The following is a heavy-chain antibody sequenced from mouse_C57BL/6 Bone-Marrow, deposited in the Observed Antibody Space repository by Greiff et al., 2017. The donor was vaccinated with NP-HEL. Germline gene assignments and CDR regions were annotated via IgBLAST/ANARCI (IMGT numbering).Heavy chain of an antibody. CDR2: INSDGGST. V-gene: IGHV5-2*01. CDR3: ARLYDYDVDFDY. D-gene: IGHD2-4*01. J-gene: IGHJ2*01. Sequence: EVQLQQPGGGLVQPGDSVKLSCESNEYEFPSYDMSWVSQTPEKRLELVAAINSDGGSTYYPDTMERRFIISRDNTKKTLYLQMRSRRSEDTALYYCARLYDYDVDFDYWGQGTTLTVSS. CDR1: EYEFPSYD.